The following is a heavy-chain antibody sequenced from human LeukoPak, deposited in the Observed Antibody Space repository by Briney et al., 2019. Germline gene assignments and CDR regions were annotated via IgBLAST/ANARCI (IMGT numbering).Heavy chain of an antibody. CDR1: GYTFTSYG. CDR2: ISAYNGNT. V-gene: IGHV1-18*01. D-gene: IGHD6-13*01. J-gene: IGHJ4*02. Sequence: ASVKVSCKASGYTFTSYGISWVRQAPGQGLEWMGWISAYNGNTNYAQKLQGRVTMTTDTSASTAYMELSSLRSEDTAVYYCARDRSSWYWKIFDYWGQGTLVTVSS. CDR3: ARDRSSWYWKIFDY.